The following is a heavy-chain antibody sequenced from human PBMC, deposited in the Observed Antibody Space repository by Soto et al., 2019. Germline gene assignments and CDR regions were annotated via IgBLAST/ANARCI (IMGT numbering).Heavy chain of an antibody. J-gene: IGHJ4*02. V-gene: IGHV1-18*01. Sequence: QVQLVQSGAEVKKPGASVKVSCKASGYTFPSYGISWVRQAPGQGLEWMGWISAYNGNTKYAQKLQGRVTMTTDTSTRTAYMELRSLRSDDKAVYYCARDRGGRYYAPVDYWGQGTLVTVYS. CDR1: GYTFPSYG. CDR3: ARDRGGRYYAPVDY. D-gene: IGHD1-26*01. CDR2: ISAYNGNT.